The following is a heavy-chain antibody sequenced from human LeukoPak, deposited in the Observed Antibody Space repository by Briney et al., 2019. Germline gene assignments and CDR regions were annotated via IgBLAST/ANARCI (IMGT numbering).Heavy chain of an antibody. J-gene: IGHJ4*02. CDR1: GFTFSSYW. D-gene: IGHD2-8*01. V-gene: IGHV3-7*01. Sequence: GGSLGLSCAVSGFTFSSYWMNWVRQAPGKGLEWVANIKQDGSEKNYVDSVKGRFTISRDNAKSSLFLQMNDLRAEDTAVYYCAKGGRGNGEVYWGQGTLVTVSS. CDR3: AKGGRGNGEVY. CDR2: IKQDGSEK.